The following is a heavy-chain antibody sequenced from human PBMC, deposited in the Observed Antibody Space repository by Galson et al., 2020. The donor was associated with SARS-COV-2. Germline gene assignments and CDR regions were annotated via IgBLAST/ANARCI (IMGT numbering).Heavy chain of an antibody. D-gene: IGHD4-17*01. Sequence: SETLSLTCTVSGGSISNYSWSWIRQPPGKGLEWIGYIYYSGRTNYNPSPKSRLTISVDTSKNQFSLKLSSVPAADTAVYYCATYGDWAFAFDYWGQGTLVTVSS. CDR1: GGSISNYS. CDR2: IYYSGRT. V-gene: IGHV4-59*01. CDR3: ATYGDWAFAFDY. J-gene: IGHJ4*02.